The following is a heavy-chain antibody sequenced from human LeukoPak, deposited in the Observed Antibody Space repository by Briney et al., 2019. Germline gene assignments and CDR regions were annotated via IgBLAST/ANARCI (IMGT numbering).Heavy chain of an antibody. CDR3: ARGDYDILTRTYYYYYYGMDV. CDR2: IYYSGST. CDR1: GGSVSSGSYY. Sequence: SETPSLTCTVSGGSVSSGSYYWSWIRQPPGKGLEWIGYIYYSGSTNYNPSLKSRVTISVDTSKNQFSLKLSSVTAADTAVYYCARGDYDILTRTYYYYYYGMDVWGKGTTVTVSS. V-gene: IGHV4-61*01. J-gene: IGHJ6*04. D-gene: IGHD3-9*01.